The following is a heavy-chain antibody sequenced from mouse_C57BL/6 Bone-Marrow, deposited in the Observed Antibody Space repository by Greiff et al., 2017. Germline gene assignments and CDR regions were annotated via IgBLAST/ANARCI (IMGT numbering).Heavy chain of an antibody. CDR1: GYTFTSYW. Sequence: VQLQQPGAELVKPGASVKLSCKASGYTFTSYWMHWVKQRPGQGLEWIGMIHPNSGTTNYNEKFKSKATLTVDKSSSTAYMQLSSLTSEDSAVYYCTRAAILRSFAYWGQGTLVTVSA. CDR3: TRAAILRSFAY. V-gene: IGHV1-64*01. D-gene: IGHD1-1*01. CDR2: IHPNSGTT. J-gene: IGHJ3*01.